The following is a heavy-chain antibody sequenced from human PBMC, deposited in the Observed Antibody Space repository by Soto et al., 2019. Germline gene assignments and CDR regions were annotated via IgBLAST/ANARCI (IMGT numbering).Heavy chain of an antibody. CDR3: ARSRGGYFDY. J-gene: IGHJ4*02. Sequence: QVQLQESGPGLVKPSETLSLTCTVSGGSISSYYWSWIRQPPGKGLEWIGYIYYSGSTNYNPSLKIRTTISVDTSKNQFSLKLSSVTAADTAVYYCARSRGGYFDYWGQGTLVTVSS. V-gene: IGHV4-59*01. CDR2: IYYSGST. D-gene: IGHD3-16*01. CDR1: GGSISSYY.